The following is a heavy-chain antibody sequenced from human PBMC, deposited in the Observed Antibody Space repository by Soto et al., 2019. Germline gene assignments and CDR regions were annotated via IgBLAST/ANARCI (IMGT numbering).Heavy chain of an antibody. Sequence: PGESLKSSCQASGYSFTTYWIAWVRQTPGRGLEWMGIIYPGDSEIKYSPSFDGQVTFSVDKSTSTAYLQWIGLKTSDTGMYFCERSPAGNSLAPFYFWGQGSRVTV. CDR3: ERSPAGNSLAPFYF. CDR1: GYSFTTYW. V-gene: IGHV5-51*01. D-gene: IGHD2-21*01. J-gene: IGHJ4*02. CDR2: IYPGDSEI.